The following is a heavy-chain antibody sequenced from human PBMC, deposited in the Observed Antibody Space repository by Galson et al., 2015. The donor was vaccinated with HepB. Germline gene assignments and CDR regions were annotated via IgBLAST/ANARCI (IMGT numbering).Heavy chain of an antibody. CDR2: ISSSSSTI. CDR3: ARSGYSGYAVYYYYYGMDV. D-gene: IGHD5-12*01. Sequence: SLRLSCAASGFTFSSYSMNWVRQAPGKGLEWVSYISSSSSTIYYADSVKGRFTISRDNAKNSLYLQMNSLRDEDTAVYYCARSGYSGYAVYYYYYGMDVWGQGTTVTVSS. V-gene: IGHV3-48*02. J-gene: IGHJ6*02. CDR1: GFTFSSYS.